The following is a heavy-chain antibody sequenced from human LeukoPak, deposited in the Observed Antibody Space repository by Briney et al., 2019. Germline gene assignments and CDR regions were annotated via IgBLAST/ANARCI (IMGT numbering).Heavy chain of an antibody. D-gene: IGHD3-22*01. V-gene: IGHV3-30-3*01. CDR2: ISYDGSNK. J-gene: IGHJ4*02. CDR3: ARDRPPYYYDSSGYSGFDY. CDR1: GFTFSSYA. Sequence: GGSLRLSCAASGFTFSSYAMHWVRQAPGKGLEWVAVISYDGSNKYYADSVKGRFTISRDNSKNTLYLQMNSLRAEDTAVYYCARDRPPYYYDSSGYSGFDYWGQGTLVTVSS.